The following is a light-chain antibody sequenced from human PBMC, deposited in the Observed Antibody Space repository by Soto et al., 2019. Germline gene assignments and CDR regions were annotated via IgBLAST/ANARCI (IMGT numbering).Light chain of an antibody. CDR2: AAS. CDR1: QGIRSW. CDR3: QQANSLPCT. J-gene: IGKJ3*01. Sequence: DIQMTQSPSSVSASVGDRVTITCRASQGIRSWLAWYQQKPGKAPKLLIYAASSLQSGVPSRFSGSGSGTDFTLPISSLQPEDFTTYYCQQANSLPCTFGPGTQVDIK. V-gene: IGKV1-12*01.